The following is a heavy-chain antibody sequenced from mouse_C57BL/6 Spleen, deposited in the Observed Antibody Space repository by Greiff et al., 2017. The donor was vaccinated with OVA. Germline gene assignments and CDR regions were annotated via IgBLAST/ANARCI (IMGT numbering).Heavy chain of an antibody. CDR3: ARRRPRDY. Sequence: QVQLQQPGAELVKPGASVKLSCKASGYTFTSYWMQWVKQRPGQGLEWIGEIDPSDSYTNYNHKFKGKATLTVDTSSSTAYMQLSRLTSEDSAVYYCARRRPRDYWGKGTTLTVSS. V-gene: IGHV1-50*01. J-gene: IGHJ2*01. CDR1: GYTFTSYW. CDR2: IDPSDSYT.